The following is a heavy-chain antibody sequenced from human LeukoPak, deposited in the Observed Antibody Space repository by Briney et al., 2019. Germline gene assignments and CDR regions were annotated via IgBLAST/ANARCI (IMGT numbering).Heavy chain of an antibody. CDR3: AREAYYDSSGYYSN. D-gene: IGHD3-22*01. CDR2: ISAYNGHT. V-gene: IGHV1-18*01. Sequence: ASVKVSCKASGYTFTSYSITWVRQAPGQGLEWMGWISAYNGHTNYAQKLQGRVTMTTDTSTRTAYMELRSLRSDDTAMYYCAREAYYDSSGYYSNWGQGTLVTVSS. CDR1: GYTFTSYS. J-gene: IGHJ4*02.